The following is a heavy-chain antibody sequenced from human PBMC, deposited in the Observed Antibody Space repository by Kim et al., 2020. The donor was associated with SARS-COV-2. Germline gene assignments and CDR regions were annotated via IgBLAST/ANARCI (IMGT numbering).Heavy chain of an antibody. CDR3: ARDRNDNVWGSYHL. CDR2: IYSGGTT. J-gene: IGHJ4*02. D-gene: IGHD3-16*02. CDR1: GFTVSSNY. Sequence: HRLSCASSGFTVSSNYMSWVRQAPGKGLEWVSVIYSGGTTYYADAVKGRFTISRDNSKNTEYLQMNSLRAEDTAVHYCARDRNDNVWGSYHLWGQG. V-gene: IGHV3-53*01.